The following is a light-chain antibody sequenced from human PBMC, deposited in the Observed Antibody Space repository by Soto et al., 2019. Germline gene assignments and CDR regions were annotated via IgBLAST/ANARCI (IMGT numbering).Light chain of an antibody. Sequence: EIVLTQSPGTLSLSPGERATLSYRASQTVTSDYLAWYQQKPGQAPRLLIYGASDRATGIPDRFSASGSGTDFTLTISRLEPQDFAIYYCQQYGDSPLTFGGGTRVDIK. J-gene: IGKJ4*01. CDR1: QTVTSDY. CDR2: GAS. V-gene: IGKV3-20*01. CDR3: QQYGDSPLT.